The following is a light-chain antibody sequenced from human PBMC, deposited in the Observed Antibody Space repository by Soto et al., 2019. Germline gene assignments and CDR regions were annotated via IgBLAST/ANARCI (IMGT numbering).Light chain of an antibody. CDR2: GAS. V-gene: IGKV3-15*01. CDR1: QSVSSN. J-gene: IGKJ2*01. CDR3: QQYNNWPPYT. Sequence: EIVRTQSPATLSVSPGERATLSCRASQSVSSNLAWYQQKPGQAPRLLIYGASTRATGIPARFSGSGSGTEFTLTISSLQSEDFAVYYCQQYNNWPPYTLGQGTKLEIK.